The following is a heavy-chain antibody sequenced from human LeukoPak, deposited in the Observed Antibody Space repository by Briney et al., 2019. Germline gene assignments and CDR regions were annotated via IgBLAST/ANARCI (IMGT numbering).Heavy chain of an antibody. CDR2: IKSKTDGGTT. CDR3: TTDTMPPI. D-gene: IGHD2-2*01. V-gene: IGHV3-15*01. J-gene: IGHJ3*02. Sequence: GVTLRLSCAASGFTFSKAWMSWVRQAPGKGLEWVGRIKSKTDGGTTDYAAPVKGRFIISRDDSKNTLYVQMNSLKIEDTAVYYCTTDTMPPIWGQGTMVSVSS. CDR1: GFTFSKAW.